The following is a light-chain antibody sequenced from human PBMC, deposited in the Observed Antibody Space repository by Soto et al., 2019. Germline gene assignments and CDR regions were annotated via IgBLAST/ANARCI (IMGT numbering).Light chain of an antibody. CDR2: DAS. CDR3: QQYDGLRVT. Sequence: DIQMTQSPSSLAASVGDRVTITCQASQDISRYLNWYQQKPGRATKLLIYDASKMETGVPSRFSGSGSGTGFTFTITSLQPEDIGTYYCQQYDGLRVTFGPGTKVEIK. V-gene: IGKV1-33*01. J-gene: IGKJ3*01. CDR1: QDISRY.